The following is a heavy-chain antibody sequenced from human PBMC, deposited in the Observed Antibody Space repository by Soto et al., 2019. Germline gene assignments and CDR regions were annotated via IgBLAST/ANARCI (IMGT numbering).Heavy chain of an antibody. V-gene: IGHV3-13*01. CDR1: GFTFSSYD. CDR2: IGTAGDT. CDR3: ARDFRGPLITNQNIVMYHCYGMDV. Sequence: PGGSLRLSCAASGFTFSSYDMHWVRQATGKGLDWVSAIGTAGDTYYPGSVKGRFTISRENAKNSLYLQMNSLGAGDTAVYYCARDFRGPLITNQNIVMYHCYGMDVWGQGTTVTVSS. D-gene: IGHD5-12*01. J-gene: IGHJ6*02.